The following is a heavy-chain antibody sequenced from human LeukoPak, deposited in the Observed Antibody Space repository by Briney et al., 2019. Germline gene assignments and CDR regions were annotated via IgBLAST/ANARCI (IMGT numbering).Heavy chain of an antibody. D-gene: IGHD3-22*01. CDR2: ISAHNGNT. Sequence: ASVKVSCKGSGYTFTTYGINWVRQAPGQGLEWMGWISAHNGNTNYAQKFQGRVTITRDTSASTAYMELSSLRSEDTAVYYCAREDIPYYYDSSGYPFPLDIWGQGTMVTVSS. V-gene: IGHV1-18*01. J-gene: IGHJ3*02. CDR1: GYTFTTYG. CDR3: AREDIPYYYDSSGYPFPLDI.